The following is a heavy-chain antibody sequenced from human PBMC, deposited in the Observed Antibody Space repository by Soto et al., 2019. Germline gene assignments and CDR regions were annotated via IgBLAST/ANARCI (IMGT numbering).Heavy chain of an antibody. J-gene: IGHJ6*02. CDR1: GGTFSGYA. Sequence: SVKVSCKAPGGTFSGYAISWVRQTPGQGLEWMGGIIPIFGTAKYAQKFQGRATITADESTSTGYMELSSLRSEDTAVYYCARSQGGSSSLDIYYYYYYGMDVWGHGTTVTVS. V-gene: IGHV1-69*13. CDR2: IIPIFGTA. D-gene: IGHD2-15*01. CDR3: ARSQGGSSSLDIYYYYYYGMDV.